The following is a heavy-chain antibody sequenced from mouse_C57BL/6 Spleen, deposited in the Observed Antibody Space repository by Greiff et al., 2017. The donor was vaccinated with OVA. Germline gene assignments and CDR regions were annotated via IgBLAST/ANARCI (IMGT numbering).Heavy chain of an antibody. V-gene: IGHV1-69*01. CDR3: ARSGDGYYQAWFAY. Sequence: QVQLQQPGAELVMPGASVKLSCKASGYTFTSYWMHWVKQRPGQGLEWIGEIDPSDSYTNYHQKFKGKSTLTVDKSSSTAYMQLSSLTSEDSAVYYWARSGDGYYQAWFAYWGQGTLVTVSA. CDR2: IDPSDSYT. J-gene: IGHJ3*01. CDR1: GYTFTSYW. D-gene: IGHD2-3*01.